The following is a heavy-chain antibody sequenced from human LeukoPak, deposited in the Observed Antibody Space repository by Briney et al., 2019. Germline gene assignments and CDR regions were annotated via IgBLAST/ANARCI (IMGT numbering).Heavy chain of an antibody. Sequence: GGSLRLSCAASGFTFSSYAMSWVRQAPGKGLEWVSAISGSGGSTYYADSVKGRFTISGDNSKNTLYLQMNSLRAEDTAVYYCAKGPSGYQEATATYYFDYWGQGTLVTVSS. D-gene: IGHD5-18*01. CDR3: AKGPSGYQEATATYYFDY. CDR1: GFTFSSYA. CDR2: ISGSGGST. J-gene: IGHJ4*02. V-gene: IGHV3-23*01.